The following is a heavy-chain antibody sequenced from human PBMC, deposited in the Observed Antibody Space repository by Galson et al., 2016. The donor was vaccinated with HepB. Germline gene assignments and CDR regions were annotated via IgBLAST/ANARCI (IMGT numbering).Heavy chain of an antibody. CDR3: ARVSSDIYYGSGKFDWFDP. Sequence: SETLSLTCAVSGASISSSNWWSWVRQPPGKGLEWIGEFFHSGGINYNPSLKSRVTISVDRSKNQFSLNLTSVTAADTAVYYCARVSSDIYYGSGKFDWFDPWGQGTLVTVSS. CDR2: FFHSGGI. CDR1: GASISSSNW. V-gene: IGHV4-4*02. D-gene: IGHD3-10*01. J-gene: IGHJ5*02.